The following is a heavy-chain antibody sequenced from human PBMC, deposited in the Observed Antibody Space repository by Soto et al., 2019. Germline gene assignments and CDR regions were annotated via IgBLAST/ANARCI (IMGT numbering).Heavy chain of an antibody. D-gene: IGHD3-22*01. J-gene: IGHJ5*02. V-gene: IGHV6-1*01. Sequence: SQTLSPTCAISGDSVSSNSAAWNWIRQSPSRGLEWLGRTYYRSKWYNDYAVSVKSRITINPDTSKNQFSLQLNSVTPEDTAVYYCESTSYYYDSSGYYSAWGQGTLVTVSS. CDR3: ESTSYYYDSSGYYSA. CDR2: TYYRSKWYN. CDR1: GDSVSSNSAA.